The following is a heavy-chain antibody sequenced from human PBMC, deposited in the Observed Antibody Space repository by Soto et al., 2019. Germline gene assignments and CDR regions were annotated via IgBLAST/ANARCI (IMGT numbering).Heavy chain of an antibody. J-gene: IGHJ6*02. V-gene: IGHV1-2*04. Sequence: ASVKVSCQASGNTFTGYYMNWVRQAPGKGLEWMGWINPNSGGTNYAQKFQGWVNLTRDTSISTAYMELSRLSSDDTAVYYCAIDGTPRDYYYYYGMDVWGQGTTVTVSS. CDR1: GNTFTGYY. CDR2: INPNSGGT. CDR3: AIDGTPRDYYYYYGMDV. D-gene: IGHD1-1*01.